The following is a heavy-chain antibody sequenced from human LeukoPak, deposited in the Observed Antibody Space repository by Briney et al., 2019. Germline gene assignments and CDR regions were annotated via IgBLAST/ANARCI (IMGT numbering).Heavy chain of an antibody. Sequence: TSETLSLTCAVYGGSFSGYYWSWIRLPPGKGLEWIGEINHSGSTNYNPSLKSRVTISVDTSKNQFSLKLSSVTAADTAVYYCASLRPVVPAAKDYWGQGTLVTVSS. J-gene: IGHJ4*02. CDR2: INHSGST. V-gene: IGHV4-34*01. CDR1: GGSFSGYY. CDR3: ASLRPVVPAAKDY. D-gene: IGHD2-2*01.